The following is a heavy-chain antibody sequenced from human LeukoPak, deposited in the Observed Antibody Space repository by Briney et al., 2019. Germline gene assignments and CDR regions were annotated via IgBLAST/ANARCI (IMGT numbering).Heavy chain of an antibody. CDR3: AKDYSGSYYYFDY. CDR2: ISGGGGGST. D-gene: IGHD1-26*01. V-gene: IGHV3-23*01. J-gene: IGHJ4*02. Sequence: GGSLRLSCAASGFTFSIFAMSWVRQAPGKGLEWVSTISGGGGGSTFYADSVRGRLTISRDNSKNTLYLQVNSLRAEDTAVYYCAKDYSGSYYYFDYWGQGTLVTVSS. CDR1: GFTFSIFA.